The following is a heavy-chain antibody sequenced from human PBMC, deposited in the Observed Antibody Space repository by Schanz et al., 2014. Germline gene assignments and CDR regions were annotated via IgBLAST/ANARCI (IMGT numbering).Heavy chain of an antibody. CDR1: RLNFNNAW. V-gene: IGHV3-30*09. Sequence: VQLEESGGGLVKPWGSLKLSCAASRLNFNNAWMHWVRQAPGKGLEWVALISYDGSNKYYADSVKGRFAISRENSKNTMFLQMSSLRPEDTAVYYCATGRAASNFGSEYFLYWGQGTLVTVSS. J-gene: IGHJ1*01. CDR2: ISYDGSNK. D-gene: IGHD6-13*01. CDR3: ATGRAASNFGSEYFLY.